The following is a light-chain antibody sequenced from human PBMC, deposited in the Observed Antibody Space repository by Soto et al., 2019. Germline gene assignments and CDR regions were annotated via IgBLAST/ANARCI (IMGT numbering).Light chain of an antibody. V-gene: IGKV3-20*01. Sequence: EIVVTQSPGTLSLSPWERATLSCRASQSVSSSYLAWYQQNPGQAPRLLIYGASSRATGSPDRFSGSGSGTDFTLTISRLEPEDFAVYYCHQYASSPLTFGGGTTVEIK. CDR3: HQYASSPLT. CDR2: GAS. CDR1: QSVSSSY. J-gene: IGKJ4*01.